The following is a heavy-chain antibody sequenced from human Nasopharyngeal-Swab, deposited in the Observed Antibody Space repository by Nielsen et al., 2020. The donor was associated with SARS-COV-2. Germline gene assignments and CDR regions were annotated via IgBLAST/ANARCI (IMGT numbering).Heavy chain of an antibody. CDR3: ARAILNLGRGDYMDV. CDR2: LYTSGTT. J-gene: IGHJ6*03. V-gene: IGHV4-61*02. D-gene: IGHD1-1*01. Sequence: GKGLEWIGRLYTSGTTNYNPSLKSRVTISVDTSKDQFSLKLSSVTAADTAVYYCARAILNLGRGDYMDVWGKGTTVT.